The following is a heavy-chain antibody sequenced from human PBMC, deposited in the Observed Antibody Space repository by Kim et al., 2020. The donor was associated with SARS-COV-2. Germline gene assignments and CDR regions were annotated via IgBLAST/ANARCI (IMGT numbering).Heavy chain of an antibody. Sequence: GGSLRLSCAASGFTFSSYAMHWVRQAPGKGLEWVAVISYDGSNKYYADSVKGRFTISRDNSKNTLYLQMNSLRAEDTAVYYCASLAGVDSSSLSYFDYWGQGTLVTVSS. D-gene: IGHD6-13*01. CDR1: GFTFSSYA. V-gene: IGHV3-30*04. CDR3: ASLAGVDSSSLSYFDY. CDR2: ISYDGSNK. J-gene: IGHJ4*02.